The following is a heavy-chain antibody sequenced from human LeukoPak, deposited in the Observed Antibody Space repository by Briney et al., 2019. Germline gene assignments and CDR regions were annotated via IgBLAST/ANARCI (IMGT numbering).Heavy chain of an antibody. Sequence: PGGSLRLSCAASGFTFRNYWMHWVRQVPGKGLVWVSHLNGDGSSITYADSVKGRFTISRDNAKSTLYLQMNSLRAEDTAVYYCARDRGHSPDVWGQGTTVTVSS. D-gene: IGHD5-18*01. J-gene: IGHJ6*02. CDR1: GFTFRNYW. CDR2: LNGDGSSI. CDR3: ARDRGHSPDV. V-gene: IGHV3-74*01.